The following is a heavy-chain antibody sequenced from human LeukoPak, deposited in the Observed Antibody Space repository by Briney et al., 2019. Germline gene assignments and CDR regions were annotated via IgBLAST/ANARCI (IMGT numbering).Heavy chain of an antibody. J-gene: IGHJ4*02. Sequence: PSETLSPTCTVSGGSISSSSYYWGWIRQPPGKGLEWIGSIYYSGSTYYNPSLKSRVTISVDTSKNQFSLRLSSVTAADTAVYYCARGGGYGILWGQGTLVTVSS. V-gene: IGHV4-39*07. CDR2: IYYSGST. CDR3: ARGGGYGIL. CDR1: GGSISSSSYY. D-gene: IGHD5-12*01.